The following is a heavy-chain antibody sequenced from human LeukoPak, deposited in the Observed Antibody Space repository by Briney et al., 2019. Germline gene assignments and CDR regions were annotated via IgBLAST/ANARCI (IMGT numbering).Heavy chain of an antibody. CDR2: ISTTSSYT. CDR1: GFTFSDYY. CDR3: ARDWYCSSSIRYTDRNWFDP. V-gene: IGHV3-11*05. Sequence: KPGGSLRLSCAASGFTFSDYYMSWIRQAPGKGLEWVSYISTTSSYTDYADSVRGRFTISRDNAKNLLYLQMNSLRPEDTAVYYCARDWYCSSSIRYTDRNWFDPWGQGTLVTVSS. D-gene: IGHD2-2*02. J-gene: IGHJ5*02.